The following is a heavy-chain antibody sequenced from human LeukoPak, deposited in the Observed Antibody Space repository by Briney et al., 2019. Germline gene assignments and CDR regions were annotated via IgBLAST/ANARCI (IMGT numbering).Heavy chain of an antibody. V-gene: IGHV4-39*07. D-gene: IGHD6-6*01. J-gene: IGHJ4*02. Sequence: PSETLSLTCTVSGGSISSSSYYWGWIRQPPGKGLEWIGSIYYSGSTYYNPSLKSRVTISVDTSKNQFSLKLSSVTAADTAVYYCARGDVLYSSSWGVDYWGQGTLVTVSS. CDR3: ARGDVLYSSSWGVDY. CDR1: GGSISSSSYY. CDR2: IYYSGST.